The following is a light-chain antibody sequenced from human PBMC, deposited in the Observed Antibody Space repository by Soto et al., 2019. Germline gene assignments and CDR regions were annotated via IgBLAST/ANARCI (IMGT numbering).Light chain of an antibody. V-gene: IGLV2-14*01. CDR3: SSYTSGSTYVV. J-gene: IGLJ2*01. CDR1: SSEIGGYRF. CDR2: ELI. Sequence: QSALTQPASVSGSTGQSITISGTGSSSEIGGYRFVSWYQQYPGKPPKLIIYELIKRPSGVSNRFSGAKSANTASLTISGLQADDEADYYCSSYTSGSTYVVFGGGTKLTVL.